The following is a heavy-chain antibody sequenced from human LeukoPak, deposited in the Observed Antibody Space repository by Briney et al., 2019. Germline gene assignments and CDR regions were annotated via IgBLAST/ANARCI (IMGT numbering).Heavy chain of an antibody. J-gene: IGHJ6*03. V-gene: IGHV4-34*01. CDR2: INHSGGT. Sequence: PSETLSLTCAVYGGSFSGYYWSWIRQPSGKGLEWIGEINHSGGTEYNPSLKSRVTISVDTSKNQFSLNLSSVTAADTAVYYCARRPDDYYYYYYMDVWGKGTTVTISS. CDR3: ARRPDDYYYYYYMDV. CDR1: GGSFSGYY. D-gene: IGHD6-6*01.